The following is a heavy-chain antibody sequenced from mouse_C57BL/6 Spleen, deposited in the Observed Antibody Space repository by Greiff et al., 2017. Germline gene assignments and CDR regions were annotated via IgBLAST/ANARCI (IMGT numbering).Heavy chain of an antibody. Sequence: VQLQQSGPELVKPGASVKMSCKASGYTFTDYYMHWVKQSHGKSLEWIGYINPNNGGTSYNQKFKGKATLTVNKSSSTAYMELRGLTSEDSAVYYCAGTTVVPYDFDYWGQGTTLTVSS. CDR1: GYTFTDYY. J-gene: IGHJ2*01. CDR2: INPNNGGT. V-gene: IGHV1-22*01. D-gene: IGHD1-1*01. CDR3: AGTTVVPYDFDY.